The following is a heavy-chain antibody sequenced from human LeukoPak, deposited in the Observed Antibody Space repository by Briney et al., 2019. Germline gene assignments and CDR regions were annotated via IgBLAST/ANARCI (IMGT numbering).Heavy chain of an antibody. V-gene: IGHV3-23*01. CDR2: ISSSGGST. Sequence: SGGSLRLSCAASGFTFSSYAMSWVRQAPGKGLEWVSAISSSGGSTYYADSVKGRFTISRDNSKNTLYLQMNSLRAEDTAVYYCAKDGVAAISSMWLVHPYYFDYWGQGTLVTVSS. J-gene: IGHJ4*02. CDR1: GFTFSSYA. D-gene: IGHD2-15*01. CDR3: AKDGVAAISSMWLVHPYYFDY.